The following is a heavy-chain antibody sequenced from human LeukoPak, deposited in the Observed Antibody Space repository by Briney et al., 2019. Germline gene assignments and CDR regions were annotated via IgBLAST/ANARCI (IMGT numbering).Heavy chain of an antibody. CDR2: IIPIFGTA. Sequence: SVKVSCKASGGTFSSYAISWVRQAPGQGPEWMGGIIPIFGTANYAQKFQGRVTITTDESTSTAYMELSSLRSEDTAVYYCARVRWRDYYYMDVWGKGTTVTVSS. CDR3: ARVRWRDYYYMDV. J-gene: IGHJ6*03. V-gene: IGHV1-69*05. D-gene: IGHD2-15*01. CDR1: GGTFSSYA.